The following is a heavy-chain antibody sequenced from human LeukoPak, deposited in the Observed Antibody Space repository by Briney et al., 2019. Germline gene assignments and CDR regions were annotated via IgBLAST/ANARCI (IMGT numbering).Heavy chain of an antibody. CDR3: AKDRHGHYCWDY. D-gene: IGHD3-22*01. CDR1: GFTFSSYG. V-gene: IGHV3-23*01. Sequence: PGGSLRLSCAASGFTFSSYGMSWVRQAPGKGLEWVSAISSSGSTYYADSVKGRFTIFRDNSKNTLYLQMNSLRVEDTAVYYCAKDRHGHYCWDYWGLGSLVTVSS. J-gene: IGHJ4*02. CDR2: ISSSGST.